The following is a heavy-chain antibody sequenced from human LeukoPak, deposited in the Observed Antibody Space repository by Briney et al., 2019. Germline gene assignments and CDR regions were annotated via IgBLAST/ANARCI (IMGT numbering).Heavy chain of an antibody. J-gene: IGHJ4*02. CDR1: GYTFTSYY. CDR3: ARASPIATGVAGY. V-gene: IGHV1-46*01. Sequence: ASVKVSCKASGYTFTSYYLHWARQAPGQGLEWMGIINPSGGSTTYAQKFQGRVTMTRDTSTSTVYMELSSLRSEDTAVYYCARASPIATGVAGYWGQGTLVTVSS. CDR2: INPSGGST. D-gene: IGHD6-25*01.